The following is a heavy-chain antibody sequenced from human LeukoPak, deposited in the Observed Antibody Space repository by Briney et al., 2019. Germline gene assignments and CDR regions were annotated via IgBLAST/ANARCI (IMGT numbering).Heavy chain of an antibody. Sequence: GGSLRLSRAASGFSFGSFAMSWVRQAPGRGLEGVSGIIGSGGTTFYADSVKGRFTISRDNSKNTLYLQMNSLRAEDTAIYYCAKKEGDTCSSLYMGVWGKGTTVTVSS. J-gene: IGHJ6*03. CDR2: IIGSGGTT. CDR3: AKKEGDTCSSLYMGV. V-gene: IGHV3-23*01. CDR1: GFSFGSFA. D-gene: IGHD2-21*01.